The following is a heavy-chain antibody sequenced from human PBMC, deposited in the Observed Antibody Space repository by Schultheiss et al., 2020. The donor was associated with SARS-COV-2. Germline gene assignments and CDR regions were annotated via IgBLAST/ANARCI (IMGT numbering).Heavy chain of an antibody. J-gene: IGHJ4*02. CDR3: AKDGPRGVVAATPYFDY. Sequence: GGSLRLSCAASGFTFSSYGMHWVRQAPGKGLEWVAVISYDGSNKYYADSVKGRFTISRDNSKNTLYLQMNSLRAEDTAVYYCAKDGPRGVVAATPYFDYWGQGTLDTVSS. CDR2: ISYDGSNK. V-gene: IGHV3-30*18. CDR1: GFTFSSYG. D-gene: IGHD2-15*01.